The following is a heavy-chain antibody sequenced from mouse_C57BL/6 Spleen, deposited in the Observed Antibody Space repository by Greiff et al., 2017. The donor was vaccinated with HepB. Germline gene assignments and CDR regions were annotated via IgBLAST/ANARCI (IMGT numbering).Heavy chain of an antibody. D-gene: IGHD2-5*01. CDR1: GFTFSSYA. V-gene: IGHV5-9-1*02. CDR2: ISSGGDYS. Sequence: EVKLVESGAGLVKPGGSLKLSCAASGFTFSSYAMSWVRQTPEKRLEWVAYISSGGDYSYYADTVKGRFTISRDNARNTLYLQMSSLKSEDTAMYYCTKGGPYSNYFDYWGQGTTLTVSS. CDR3: TKGGPYSNYFDY. J-gene: IGHJ2*01.